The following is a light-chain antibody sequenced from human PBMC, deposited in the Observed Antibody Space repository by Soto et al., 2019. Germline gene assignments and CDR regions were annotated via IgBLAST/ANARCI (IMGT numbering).Light chain of an antibody. CDR2: GAS. CDR3: QQIYSTPYT. J-gene: IGKJ2*01. Sequence: DIPMTQSPSSLSVSVGDRVTITCRGSQSISSYLNWYQHKPGKAPKLLIYGASSLQSGVPSRFSGSGSGTDFTLTIRSLQPEDFTTDNCQQIYSTPYTFGQGTKLEI. CDR1: QSISSY. V-gene: IGKV1-39*01.